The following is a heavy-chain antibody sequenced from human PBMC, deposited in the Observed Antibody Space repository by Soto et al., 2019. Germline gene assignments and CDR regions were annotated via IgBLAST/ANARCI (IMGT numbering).Heavy chain of an antibody. V-gene: IGHV3-48*01. CDR1: GGSLCSYS. J-gene: IGHJ5*02. Sequence: SRSLACAAAGGSLCSYSMNWVRQAPGKGLEWVSYISSSSSTIYYADSVKGRFTISRDNAKNSLYLQMNSLRADDTAVYYGASWDDPWGQGTLVTVS. CDR2: ISSSSSTI. D-gene: IGHD1-26*01. CDR3: ASWDDP.